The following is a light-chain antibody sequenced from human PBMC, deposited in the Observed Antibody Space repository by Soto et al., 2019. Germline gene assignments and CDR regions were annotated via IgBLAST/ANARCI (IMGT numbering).Light chain of an antibody. CDR1: ESVRNDY. Sequence: EIVLTQSPGTVSLSPGERISLSCRASESVRNDYLAWYQHKPGQAPKVLIYGASSRATGIPDRFSGSGSGTYFSLTISRLEPEDFAVCYCHQYGYLPYTFGQGTKVEIK. V-gene: IGKV3-20*01. CDR3: HQYGYLPYT. J-gene: IGKJ2*01. CDR2: GAS.